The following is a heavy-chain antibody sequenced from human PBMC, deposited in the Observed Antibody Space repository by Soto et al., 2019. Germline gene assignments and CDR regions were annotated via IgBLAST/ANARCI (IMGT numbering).Heavy chain of an antibody. Sequence: GASVKVSCKASGYTFTSYDINWVRQATGQGLEWMGWMNPNSGNTGYAQKFQGRVTMTRNTSISTAYMELSSLRSEDTAVYYCARAQLGAGWFDPWGQGTLVTVSS. CDR1: GYTFTSYD. J-gene: IGHJ5*02. V-gene: IGHV1-8*01. CDR3: ARAQLGAGWFDP. D-gene: IGHD6-6*01. CDR2: MNPNSGNT.